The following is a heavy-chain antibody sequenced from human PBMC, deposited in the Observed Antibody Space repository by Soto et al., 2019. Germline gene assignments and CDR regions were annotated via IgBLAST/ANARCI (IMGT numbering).Heavy chain of an antibody. J-gene: IGHJ4*02. Sequence: PSETLSLTCAVSGGSISSGGNSWSWIRQPPGKGLEWIGYMYHSGITYYNPSLKSRVTMSADRSKNQISLRLSSVTAADTAVYFCAREKDDSRGYAIDHWGQGTLVTVSS. V-gene: IGHV4-30-2*01. D-gene: IGHD3-22*01. CDR1: GGSISSGGNS. CDR3: AREKDDSRGYAIDH. CDR2: MYHSGIT.